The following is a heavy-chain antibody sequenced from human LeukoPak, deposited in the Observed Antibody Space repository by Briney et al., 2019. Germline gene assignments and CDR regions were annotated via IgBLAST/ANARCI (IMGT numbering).Heavy chain of an antibody. CDR3: AKDRGTLDYYYMDV. V-gene: IGHV3-30*02. CDR2: IWYGGSNK. CDR1: GFTFSSYG. Sequence: GGSLRLSCAASGFTFSSYGMHWVRQAPGKGLEWVAVIWYGGSNKYYADSVKGRFTISRDNSKNTLYLQMNSLRAEDTAVYYCAKDRGTLDYYYMDVWGKGTRSPSP. J-gene: IGHJ6*03. D-gene: IGHD1-1*01.